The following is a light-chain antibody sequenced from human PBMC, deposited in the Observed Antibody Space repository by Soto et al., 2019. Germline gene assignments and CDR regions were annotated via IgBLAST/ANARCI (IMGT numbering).Light chain of an antibody. CDR1: QSVSSSY. Sequence: EIVLTQSPGTLSLSPGERATLSCRASQSVSSSYLAWYQQKPGQAPRLLIYGAFNRATGIPDRFSGSGPGTDFTLTISRLEPEDFAVYYCHQYGSSGTFGQGTKV. J-gene: IGKJ1*01. CDR2: GAF. V-gene: IGKV3-20*01. CDR3: HQYGSSGT.